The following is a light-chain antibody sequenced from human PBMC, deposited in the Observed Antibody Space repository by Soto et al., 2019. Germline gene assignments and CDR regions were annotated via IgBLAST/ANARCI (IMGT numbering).Light chain of an antibody. CDR1: QSVTSNY. J-gene: IGKJ2*01. CDR2: GAS. V-gene: IGKV3-20*01. CDR3: QQYGRSPLLYT. Sequence: EIVLTQSPGTLSLCPGERATLSCRASQSVTSNYLAWYQQKPGQAPRLLIYGASTRAAGVPDRFSGSGSGTDFTLTITRLEPEDFAVYYCQQYGRSPLLYTFGQGTRLGVK.